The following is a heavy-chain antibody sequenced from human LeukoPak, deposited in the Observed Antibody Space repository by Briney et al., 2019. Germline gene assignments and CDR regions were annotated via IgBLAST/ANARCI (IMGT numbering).Heavy chain of an antibody. Sequence: GGSLRLSCAASGFTFSSYAMSWVRQAPGNGLEWVSSISSSSSYIYYADSVKGRFTISRDNAKNSLYLQMNSLRAEDTAVYYCARWAISSSWYYFDYWGQGTLVTVSS. V-gene: IGHV3-21*01. D-gene: IGHD6-13*01. J-gene: IGHJ4*02. CDR2: ISSSSSYI. CDR3: ARWAISSSWYYFDY. CDR1: GFTFSSYA.